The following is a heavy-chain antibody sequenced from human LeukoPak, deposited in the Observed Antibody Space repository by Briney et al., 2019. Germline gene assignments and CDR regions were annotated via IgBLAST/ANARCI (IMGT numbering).Heavy chain of an antibody. D-gene: IGHD3-22*01. CDR1: GGSISSGDYY. J-gene: IGHJ4*02. V-gene: IGHV4-30-4*01. CDR3: ARVPSGYYDSSGYPIDY. Sequence: SETLSLTCTVSGGSISSGDYYWSWIRQPPGKGLEWIGYIYYSESTYYNPSLKSRVTISVDTSKNQFSLKLSSVTAADTAVYYCARVPSGYYDSSGYPIDYWGQGTLVTVSS. CDR2: IYYSEST.